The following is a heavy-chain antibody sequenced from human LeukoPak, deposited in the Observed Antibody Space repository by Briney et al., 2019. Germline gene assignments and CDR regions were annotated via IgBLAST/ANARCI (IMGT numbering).Heavy chain of an antibody. D-gene: IGHD4-17*01. CDR1: GGSISSYY. CDR3: ARDRIGAAYYGDFTHY. CDR2: IYTSGST. Sequence: SETLSLTCTVSGGSISSYYWSWIRQPAGKGLEWIGRIYTSGSTNYNPSLKSRVTISVDTSKNQFSLKLSSVTAADTAVYYCARDRIGAAYYGDFTHYWGQGTLVTVSS. J-gene: IGHJ4*02. V-gene: IGHV4-4*07.